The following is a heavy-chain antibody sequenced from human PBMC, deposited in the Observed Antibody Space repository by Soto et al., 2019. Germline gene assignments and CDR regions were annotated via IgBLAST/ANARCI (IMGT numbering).Heavy chain of an antibody. J-gene: IGHJ2*01. CDR3: ARGYSYGSYWYFDL. CDR1: GFTFSTYG. D-gene: IGHD5-18*01. Sequence: QLQLVQSGAEVKNPGASVRVSCKASGFTFSTYGITWVRQAPGQGLEWRGWITASNGNTHYAQKLQGRVTMTTDTSTSTAYMELWRLSSDDTAVYYCARGYSYGSYWYFDLWGRGTLVTVSS. V-gene: IGHV1-18*04. CDR2: ITASNGNT.